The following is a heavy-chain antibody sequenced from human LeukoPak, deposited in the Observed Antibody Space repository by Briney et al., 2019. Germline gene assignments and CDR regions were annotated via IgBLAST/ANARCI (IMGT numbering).Heavy chain of an antibody. V-gene: IGHV4-59*08. CDR2: IYYSGST. CDR3: ARQGPDAFFDY. CDR1: VDSISSYV. J-gene: IGHJ4*02. Sequence: PSETLSLTCTVSVDSISSYVWSWIRQPPGKGLEWIGYIYYSGSTNYNPSLKSRVTISVDTSKNQFSLKLSSVTAADTAVYYCARQGPDAFFDYWGQGTLVTVSS.